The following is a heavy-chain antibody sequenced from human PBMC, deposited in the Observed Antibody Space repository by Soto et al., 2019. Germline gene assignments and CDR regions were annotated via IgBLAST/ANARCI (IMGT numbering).Heavy chain of an antibody. V-gene: IGHV3-64D*06. Sequence: GGSLRLSCSASGFTFSSYSMHWVRQSPDKRLECVSHVSGDGVRTYYADSVKGRFFISRDNSKNMLFLQLNSLRPEDSAVYYCVKSRGGSNYDFFDWGLGTLVTVSS. J-gene: IGHJ4*01. CDR3: VKSRGGSNYDFFD. D-gene: IGHD3-3*01. CDR2: VSGDGVRT. CDR1: GFTFSSYS.